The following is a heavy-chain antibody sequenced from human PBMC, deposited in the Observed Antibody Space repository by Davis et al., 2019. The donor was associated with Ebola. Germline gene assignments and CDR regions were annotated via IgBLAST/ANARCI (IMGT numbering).Heavy chain of an antibody. V-gene: IGHV4-59*01. CDR3: AKDSMRSYYYYYGMDV. CDR2: IHYLGNT. CDR1: GGSISSSY. J-gene: IGHJ6*04. Sequence: MPSETLSLTCAVSGGSISSSYWSWIRQPPGKGLEWIGNIHYLGNTNYNPSLKSRVTMSVDTSKNQFSLKLSSVTAADTALYYCAKDSMRSYYYYYGMDVWGKGTTVTVSS.